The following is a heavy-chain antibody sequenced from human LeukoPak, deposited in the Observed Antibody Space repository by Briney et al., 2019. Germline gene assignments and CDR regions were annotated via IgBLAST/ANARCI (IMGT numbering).Heavy chain of an antibody. Sequence: SETLSLTCTVSGGSISNYYWSWIRQSPVKGLEWIGFIYYSGSTNYNPSLKSRVTISVDTSKNQFSLKLSSVTAADTAVYYCARDGYSGNDGLWGQGTLVTVSS. D-gene: IGHD5-12*01. V-gene: IGHV4-59*01. CDR2: IYYSGST. CDR3: ARDGYSGNDGL. J-gene: IGHJ4*02. CDR1: GGSISNYY.